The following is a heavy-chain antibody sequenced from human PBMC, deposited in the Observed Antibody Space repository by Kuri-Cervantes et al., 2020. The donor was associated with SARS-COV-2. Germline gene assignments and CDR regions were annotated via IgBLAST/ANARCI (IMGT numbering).Heavy chain of an antibody. CDR3: ARSPPLGYFDL. CDR1: GFTFSSYA. Sequence: GGSLRLSCAASGFTFSSYAISWVRQAPGKGLEWVAVISYDGSNKYYADSVKGRFTISRDNSKNTLYLQMNSLRAEDTAVYCCARSPPLGYFDLWGRGALVTVSS. CDR2: ISYDGSNK. V-gene: IGHV3-30-3*01. J-gene: IGHJ2*01.